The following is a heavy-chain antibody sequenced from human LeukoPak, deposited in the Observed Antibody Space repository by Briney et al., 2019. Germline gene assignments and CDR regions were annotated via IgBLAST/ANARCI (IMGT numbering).Heavy chain of an antibody. CDR2: IYSGGST. V-gene: IGHV3-53*01. J-gene: IGHJ4*02. CDR3: ARVGMGYDSSGYYYEFDY. CDR1: GFTVSSNY. D-gene: IGHD3-22*01. Sequence: GGSLRLSCAASGFTVSSNYMSWVRQAPGKGLEWFSVIYSGGSTYYADSVKGRFTISRDNSKNTLYLQMNSLRAEDTAVYYCARVGMGYDSSGYYYEFDYWGQGTLVTVSS.